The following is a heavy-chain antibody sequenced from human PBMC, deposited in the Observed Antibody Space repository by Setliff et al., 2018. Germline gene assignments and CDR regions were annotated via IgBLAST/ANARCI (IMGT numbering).Heavy chain of an antibody. CDR3: ARGLNSDSWTFAY. CDR1: GGSVSTFY. D-gene: IGHD2-15*01. V-gene: IGHV4-4*09. J-gene: IGHJ4*02. CDR2: IFTSGST. Sequence: PSETLSLTCRVSGGSVSTFYWTWIRQPPGKGLEWIGYIFTSGSTQYNPSLKSRATISRDTSSNQFSLKLFSVTAADTAIYYCARGLNSDSWTFAYWGQGSLVTVSS.